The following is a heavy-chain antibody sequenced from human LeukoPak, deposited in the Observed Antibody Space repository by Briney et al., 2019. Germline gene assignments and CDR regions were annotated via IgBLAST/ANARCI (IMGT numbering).Heavy chain of an antibody. J-gene: IGHJ6*02. V-gene: IGHV3-66*01. D-gene: IGHD3-10*01. CDR1: GFTVSSNY. CDR2: IYSGGST. Sequence: GGSLRLSCAASGFTVSSNYMSWVRQAPGKGLEWVSVIYSGGSTYYADSVKGRFTISRDNSKNTLYLQMNSLRAEDTAVYYCAREGLLWPSYGMDVWGQGTTVTVSS. CDR3: AREGLLWPSYGMDV.